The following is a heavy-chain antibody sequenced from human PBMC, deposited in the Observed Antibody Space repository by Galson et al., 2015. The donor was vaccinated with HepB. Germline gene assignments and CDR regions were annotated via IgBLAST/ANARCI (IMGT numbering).Heavy chain of an antibody. V-gene: IGHV1-2*04. CDR2: INPNSGGT. CDR3: ARDIGGIAAAGTLPLCYFDY. D-gene: IGHD6-13*01. J-gene: IGHJ4*02. CDR1: GYTFTGYY. Sequence: SVKVSCKASGYTFTGYYMHWVRQAPGQGLEWMGWINPNSGGTNYAQKFQGWVTMTRDTSISTAYMELSRLRSDDTAVYYCARDIGGIAAAGTLPLCYFDYWGQGTLVTVSS.